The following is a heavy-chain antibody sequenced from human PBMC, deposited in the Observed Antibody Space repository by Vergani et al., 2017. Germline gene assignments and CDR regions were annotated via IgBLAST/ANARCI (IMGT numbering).Heavy chain of an antibody. J-gene: IGHJ1*01. V-gene: IGHV4-30-4*01. CDR1: GGSISSDNYY. CDR3: ARYSGGDSEYVQH. D-gene: IGHD1-26*01. Sequence: QVQLQESGPGLVKPSQTLSLTCTVSGGSISSDNYYWSWIRQPPGKGLEWIGYIYYSGFTYYNPSLKSRVSISVDTSKNQFSLKLSSVPAADTAVYYCARYSGGDSEYVQHWGQGTLVTVSS. CDR2: IYYSGFT.